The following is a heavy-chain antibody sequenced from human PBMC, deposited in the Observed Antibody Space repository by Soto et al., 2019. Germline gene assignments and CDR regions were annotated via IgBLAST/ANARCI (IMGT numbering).Heavy chain of an antibody. Sequence: VGSLRLSCAASGFTFSSYSMNWVRQAPGKGLEWVSSISSSSSYIYYADSVKGRFTISRDNAKNSLYLQMNRLRAEDTAVYYCARAGPLTGTTKDAFDIWGQGTMVTVSS. CDR2: ISSSSSYI. D-gene: IGHD1-7*01. V-gene: IGHV3-21*01. J-gene: IGHJ3*02. CDR3: ARAGPLTGTTKDAFDI. CDR1: GFTFSSYS.